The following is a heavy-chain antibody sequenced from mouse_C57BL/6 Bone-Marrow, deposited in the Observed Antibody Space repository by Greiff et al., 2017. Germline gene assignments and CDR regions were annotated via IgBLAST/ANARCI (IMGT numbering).Heavy chain of an antibody. Sequence: VQLQQSGPELVKPGASVKISCTASGYSFTDYNMHWVKQSPGKSLEWIGVINPNYGTTSYNQKFKGKATLTVDKSSSTAYLQLNSLTSEDAAVYYCASCGYYGLFDYWGQGTTPTVSS. CDR2: INPNYGTT. D-gene: IGHD1-1*02. J-gene: IGHJ2*01. V-gene: IGHV1-39*01. CDR1: GYSFTDYN. CDR3: ASCGYYGLFDY.